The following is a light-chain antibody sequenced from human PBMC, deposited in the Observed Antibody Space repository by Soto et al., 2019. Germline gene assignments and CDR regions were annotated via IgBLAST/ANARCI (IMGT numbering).Light chain of an antibody. Sequence: QSVLTQPASVSASPGQSITISCTGTSSDIGAHDYVSWFQHRPGNAPKLMIYHVTSRPSGVSSRFSGSKSANTASLTISGLPAVDEAHYYCSSFTTSLPWLFGRGTKLTVL. CDR3: SSFTTSLPWL. CDR2: HVT. J-gene: IGLJ3*02. V-gene: IGLV2-14*01. CDR1: SSDIGAHDY.